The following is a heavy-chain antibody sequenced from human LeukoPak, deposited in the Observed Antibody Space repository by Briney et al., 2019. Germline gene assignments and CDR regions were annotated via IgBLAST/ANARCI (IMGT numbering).Heavy chain of an antibody. V-gene: IGHV4-34*01. Sequence: PSETLSLTCAVSGVPFSNYYWSWVRQSPSQGLEWIGEINHSGYTNYNPSLKSRVTMSIDTSKNQFSLRLTSVTAADTAVYYCAVLLYRHYHRFESWGQGTLVSVSS. J-gene: IGHJ5*01. CDR1: GVPFSNYY. CDR3: AVLLYRHYHRFES. D-gene: IGHD3-16*02. CDR2: INHSGYT.